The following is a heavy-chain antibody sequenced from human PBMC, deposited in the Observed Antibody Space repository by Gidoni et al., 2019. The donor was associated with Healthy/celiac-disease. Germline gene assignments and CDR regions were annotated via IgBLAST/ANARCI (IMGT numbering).Heavy chain of an antibody. J-gene: IGHJ5*02. D-gene: IGHD2-21*02. V-gene: IGHV3-7*03. CDR1: GFPFSSYW. Sequence: EVQLVESGGGLVQPGGSLRLSCAASGFPFSSYWMSWVRQAPGKGLGWVANIKQDGSEKYYVDSVKGRFTISRDNAKNSLYLQMNSLRAEDTAVYYCARDHGGGNSWFDPWGQGTLVTVSS. CDR3: ARDHGGGNSWFDP. CDR2: IKQDGSEK.